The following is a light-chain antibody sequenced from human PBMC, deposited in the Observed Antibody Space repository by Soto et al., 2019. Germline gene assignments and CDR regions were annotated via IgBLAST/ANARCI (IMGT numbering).Light chain of an antibody. V-gene: IGLV2-14*01. CDR1: SSGIGGYDY. J-gene: IGLJ2*01. CDR3: SSHASGSSHVV. CDR2: DVN. Sequence: QSALTQPASVSGSAGQSITLSCSGTSSGIGGYDYGSWYQRHPGKAPKLIIYDVNYRPSGVSNRFSGSKSINTPSLTISGLQGEDGADYYWSSHASGSSHVVFGGGT.